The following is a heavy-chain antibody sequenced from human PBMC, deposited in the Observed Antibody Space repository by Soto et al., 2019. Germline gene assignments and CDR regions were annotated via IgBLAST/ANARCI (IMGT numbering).Heavy chain of an antibody. D-gene: IGHD5-12*01. J-gene: IGHJ4*02. CDR3: VRDSPIGSTFSGYDGIDY. CDR1: DYTFTSYG. CDR2: INPYNGNT. V-gene: IGHV1-18*01. Sequence: ASVKVSCKTSDYTFTSYGISWVRQAPGQGLEWMGWINPYNGNTNYAQKLQGRVTMTTDTSTSTAYMELNSLRSEDTAVYYCVRDSPIGSTFSGYDGIDYWGQGTLVTVSS.